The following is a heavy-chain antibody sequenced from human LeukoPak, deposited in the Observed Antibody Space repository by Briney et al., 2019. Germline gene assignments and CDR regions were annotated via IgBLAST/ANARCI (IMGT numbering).Heavy chain of an antibody. CDR2: IYYSGST. J-gene: IGHJ3*02. V-gene: IGHV4-39*07. CDR3: ARSAITWYYGSGSYFAI. Sequence: PSETLSLTCTVSGGSISSGDYYWSWIRQPPGKGLEWIGSIYYSGSTYYNPSLKSRVTISVDTSKNQFSLKLSSVTAADTAVYYCARSAITWYYGSGSYFAIWGQGTMVTVSS. D-gene: IGHD3-10*01. CDR1: GGSISSGDYY.